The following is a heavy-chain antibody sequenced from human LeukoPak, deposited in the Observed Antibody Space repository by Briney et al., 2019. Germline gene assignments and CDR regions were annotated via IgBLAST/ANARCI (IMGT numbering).Heavy chain of an antibody. CDR2: IWYDGSNK. D-gene: IGHD3-3*01. V-gene: IGHV3-33*01. CDR1: GFTFSSYG. J-gene: IGHJ6*02. Sequence: GGSLRLSCAASGFTFSSYGMHWVRQAPGKGLEWVAVIWYDGSNKYYADSVKGRFTISRDNSKNTLYLQMNSLRAEDTAVYYRARGFDFWSGYYTGSDYYGMDVWGQGTTVTVSS. CDR3: ARGFDFWSGYYTGSDYYGMDV.